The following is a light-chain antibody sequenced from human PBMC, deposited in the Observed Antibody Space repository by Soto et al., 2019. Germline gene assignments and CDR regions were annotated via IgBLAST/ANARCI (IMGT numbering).Light chain of an antibody. V-gene: IGKV1-5*01. CDR2: DAS. Sequence: IQMTQSXSTLSAXXXXAXTXXXXSSQSISRWLAWYQQKPGKAPKILISDASILENGVPSRFSGTGSGTEFTLTISNLQPDDFATYFCQQYNSFSLITFGQGTRLEIK. CDR1: QSISRW. CDR3: QQYNSFSLIT. J-gene: IGKJ5*01.